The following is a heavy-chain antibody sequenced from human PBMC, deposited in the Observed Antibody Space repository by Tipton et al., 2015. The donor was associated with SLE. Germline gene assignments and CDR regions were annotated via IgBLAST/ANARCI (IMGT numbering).Heavy chain of an antibody. CDR2: IYTSGST. Sequence: TLSLTCTVSGGSISSYYWSWIRQPPGKGLEWIGCIYTSGSTNYNPSLKSRVTISVDTSKNQFSLKLSSVTAADTAVYYCAKQGDWDNGMDVWGQGTTVTVSS. J-gene: IGHJ6*02. V-gene: IGHV4-4*09. CDR1: GGSISSYY. CDR3: AKQGDWDNGMDV. D-gene: IGHD2-21*02.